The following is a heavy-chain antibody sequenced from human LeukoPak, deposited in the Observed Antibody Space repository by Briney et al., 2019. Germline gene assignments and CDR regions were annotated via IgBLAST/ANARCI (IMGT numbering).Heavy chain of an antibody. D-gene: IGHD5-12*01. CDR3: ARSGAVNGFDV. J-gene: IGHJ3*01. CDR2: VYHSGST. Sequence: PSETLSLTCAVYGGSFSNYYWSWIRQTPEKGLEWIGEVYHSGSTDLNPSLKSRVAISIDTSKNHFSLKLSSVTAADTAVYYCARSGAVNGFDVWGQGTSVTISS. CDR1: GGSFSNYY. V-gene: IGHV4-34*01.